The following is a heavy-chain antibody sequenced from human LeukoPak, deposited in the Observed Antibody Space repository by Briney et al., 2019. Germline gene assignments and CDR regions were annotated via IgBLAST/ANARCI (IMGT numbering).Heavy chain of an antibody. D-gene: IGHD1-26*01. V-gene: IGHV4-39*01. CDR1: GGSISSSSYN. CDR3: ARQPVGPGVGAFDI. J-gene: IGHJ3*02. Sequence: SETLSLTCTVSGGSISSSSYNWGWIRQPPGKGLEWIASIYYSGSTYHNPSLKSRVTISVDTSKNQLSLKLSSVTAADTAVYYCARQPVGPGVGAFDIWGQGTMVTVSS. CDR2: IYYSGST.